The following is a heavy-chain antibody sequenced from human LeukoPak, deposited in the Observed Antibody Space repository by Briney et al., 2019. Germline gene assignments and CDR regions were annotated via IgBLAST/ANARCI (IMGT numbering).Heavy chain of an antibody. CDR2: IGPDGGST. CDR3: ARGAQLTDY. J-gene: IGHJ4*02. V-gene: IGHV3-64*02. CDR1: GFTFSTYA. D-gene: IGHD6-13*01. Sequence: GGSLRLSCAASGFTFSTYAMHWVRQVPGKGLEYVSGIGPDGGSTYYAEFVKGRFTISRDNSKNTLYLQMGSLRADDMAAYYCARGAQLTDYWGQGTLVTVSS.